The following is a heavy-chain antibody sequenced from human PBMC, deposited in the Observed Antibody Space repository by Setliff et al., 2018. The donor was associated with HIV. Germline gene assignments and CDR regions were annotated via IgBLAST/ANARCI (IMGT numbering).Heavy chain of an antibody. Sequence: SETLSLTCSVSGDSISSGSYFWGWIRQTPGKGLEWIGNIYYTGFAYYNPSLKSRVTISLDTSKTHFFLNLTSVTDADTADYFCTREGRGDPAMATTRIDYWGQGKLVTVSS. D-gene: IGHD1-1*01. CDR1: GDSISSGSYF. J-gene: IGHJ4*02. CDR3: TREGRGDPAMATTRIDY. V-gene: IGHV4-39*02. CDR2: IYYTGFA.